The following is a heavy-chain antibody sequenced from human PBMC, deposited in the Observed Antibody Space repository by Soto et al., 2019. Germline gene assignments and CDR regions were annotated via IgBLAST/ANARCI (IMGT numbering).Heavy chain of an antibody. D-gene: IGHD3-10*01. J-gene: IGHJ4*02. CDR2: VYSSGTT. CDR3: ARDIGSFAYGEGY. V-gene: IGHV4-4*07. CDR1: GGSINSYW. Sequence: SETLPLTSSVSGGSINSYWWSWIRQPAGKGLEWIGRVYSSGTTDYNPSLNSRATMSVETSKNQFSLKLSSVTAADTAVYYCARDIGSFAYGEGYWGQGIQVTVS.